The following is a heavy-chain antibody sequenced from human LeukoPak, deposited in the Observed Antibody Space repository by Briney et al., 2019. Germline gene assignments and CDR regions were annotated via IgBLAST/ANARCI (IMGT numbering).Heavy chain of an antibody. V-gene: IGHV3-7*01. J-gene: IGHJ4*02. D-gene: IGHD2-15*01. Sequence: LTGGSLRLSCAASGFTFRNYWMGWVRQVPGKGLEWVANTKPDGTAEYYADSVRGRFTTSRDNANNFLYLQMNSLRGEDTAVYYCARDGGLHTNFDYWGQGTLVTVSS. CDR2: TKPDGTAE. CDR1: GFTFRNYW. CDR3: ARDGGLHTNFDY.